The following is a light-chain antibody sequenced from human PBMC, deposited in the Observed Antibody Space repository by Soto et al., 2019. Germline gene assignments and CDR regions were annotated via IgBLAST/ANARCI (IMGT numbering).Light chain of an antibody. CDR3: QQYTNYPWT. Sequence: DIQMTQSPPTLSASVGDRVTITCRASQSISSWLAWYQQRPGKAPNLLIYDVSSLESGVPSRFSGSGSGTEFPLTISSLQPDDFATDYCQQYTNYPWTFCQGTKVDIK. J-gene: IGKJ1*01. V-gene: IGKV1-5*01. CDR2: DVS. CDR1: QSISSW.